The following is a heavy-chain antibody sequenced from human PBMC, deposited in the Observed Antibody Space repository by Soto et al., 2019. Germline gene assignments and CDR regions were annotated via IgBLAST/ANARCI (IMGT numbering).Heavy chain of an antibody. CDR2: INAGNGNT. D-gene: IGHD3-22*01. CDR3: ARHGMDYYDSSGYYYSPYYFDY. CDR1: GYTFTSYA. Sequence: ASVKVSCKASGYTFTSYAMHWVRQAPGQRLEWMEWINAGNGNTKYSQKFQGRVTITSDTSASTAYMELSSLRSEDTAVYYCARHGMDYYDSSGYYYSPYYFDYWGQGTLVTVSS. J-gene: IGHJ4*02. V-gene: IGHV1-3*01.